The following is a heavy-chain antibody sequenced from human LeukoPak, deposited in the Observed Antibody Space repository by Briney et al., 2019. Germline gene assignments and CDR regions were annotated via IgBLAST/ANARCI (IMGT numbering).Heavy chain of an antibody. CDR2: IKQDGSEK. CDR1: GFTLSSYW. V-gene: IGHV3-7*03. D-gene: IGHD5-12*01. Sequence: PGGSLRLSCAASGFTLSSYWMSWVRQAPGKGLEWVANIKQDGSEKYYVDSVKGRFTISRDNAKNSLYLQMNSLRAEDTAVYYCARVSGYSGYYDYWGQGTLVTVSS. CDR3: ARVSGYSGYYDY. J-gene: IGHJ4*02.